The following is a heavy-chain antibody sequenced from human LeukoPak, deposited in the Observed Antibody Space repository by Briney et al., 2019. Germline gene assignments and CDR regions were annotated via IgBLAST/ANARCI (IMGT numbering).Heavy chain of an antibody. CDR3: ARAVIVVAAATQRNWFDP. D-gene: IGHD2-15*01. V-gene: IGHV4-59*12. Sequence: GSLRLSCAVSGFTFSSYGMSWIRQPPGKGLEWIGSIYYSGSTTYNPSLKSRVTISGDTSENQFSLRLSSVTAADTAIYYCARAVIVVAAATQRNWFDPWGQGTLVTVSS. J-gene: IGHJ5*02. CDR1: GFTFSSYG. CDR2: IYYSGST.